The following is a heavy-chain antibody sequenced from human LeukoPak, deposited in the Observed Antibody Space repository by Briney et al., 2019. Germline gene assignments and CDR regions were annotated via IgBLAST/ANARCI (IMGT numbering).Heavy chain of an antibody. Sequence: SETLSLTCAVSGYSISSGYYWGWIRQPPGKGLEWIGSIYHSGSTYYNPSLKSRVTISVDTSKNQFSLKLSSVTAADTAVYYCASLRRGYSYGFAFPFMPSWGQGTLVTVSS. CDR2: IYHSGST. D-gene: IGHD5-18*01. J-gene: IGHJ4*02. V-gene: IGHV4-38-2*01. CDR3: ASLRRGYSYGFAFPFMPS. CDR1: GYSISSGYY.